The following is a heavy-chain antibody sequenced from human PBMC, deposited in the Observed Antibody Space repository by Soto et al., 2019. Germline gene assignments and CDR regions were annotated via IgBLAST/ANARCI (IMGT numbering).Heavy chain of an antibody. CDR3: ARGTGLLWFGELSGYYYYGMDV. J-gene: IGHJ6*02. CDR2: INHSGST. Sequence: PSETLSLTCAVYGGSFSGYYWSWIRQPPGKGLEWIGEINHSGSTNYNPSLKSRVTISVDTSKNQFSLKLSSVTAADTAVYYCARGTGLLWFGELSGYYYYGMDVWGQGTTVTVSS. D-gene: IGHD3-10*01. CDR1: GGSFSGYY. V-gene: IGHV4-34*01.